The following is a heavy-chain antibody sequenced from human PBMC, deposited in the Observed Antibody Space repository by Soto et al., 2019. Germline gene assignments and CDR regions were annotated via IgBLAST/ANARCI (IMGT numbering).Heavy chain of an antibody. CDR1: GDSMANYY. D-gene: IGHD1-26*01. CDR3: ARLRPSGTSDY. Sequence: SETLSLTCTVSGDSMANYYWNWLRQPPGKGLEWIGYIYYSGSTNYNPSLKSRVTISVDTSKNQFSLKLSSVTAADTAIYYCARLRPSGTSDYWGQGTLVTVSS. V-gene: IGHV4-59*08. CDR2: IYYSGST. J-gene: IGHJ4*02.